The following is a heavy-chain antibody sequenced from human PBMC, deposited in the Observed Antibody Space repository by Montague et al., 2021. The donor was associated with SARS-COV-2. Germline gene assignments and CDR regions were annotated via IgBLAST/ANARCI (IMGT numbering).Heavy chain of an antibody. Sequence: SETLSLTCTVSGGSISSSSYFWGRIRQPPGKGLEWLGSVYYSGSTYYNPSLKSRVTISVDTSKNQFSLKLSSVTAADTAVYYCARAFIAAAGTTSFHYWGQGTLVRGPS. V-gene: IGHV4-39*01. J-gene: IGHJ4*02. CDR1: GGSISSSSYF. CDR3: ARAFIAAAGTTSFHY. D-gene: IGHD6-13*01. CDR2: VYYSGST.